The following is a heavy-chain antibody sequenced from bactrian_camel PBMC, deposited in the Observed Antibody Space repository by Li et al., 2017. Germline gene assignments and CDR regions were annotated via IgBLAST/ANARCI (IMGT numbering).Heavy chain of an antibody. CDR2: TISSERST. V-gene: IGHV3S63*01. Sequence: HVQLVESGGGSVQAGGSLRLSCAASGFTFDDHDMGWFRQAHGDGCELVSTISSERSTYYADSVKGRFTISRDNAKKAVYLEMNSLKPEDTGVYYCAATGQMLSVAGCRTQGTQVTVS. J-gene: IGHJ4*01. D-gene: IGHD1*01. CDR1: GFTFDDHD.